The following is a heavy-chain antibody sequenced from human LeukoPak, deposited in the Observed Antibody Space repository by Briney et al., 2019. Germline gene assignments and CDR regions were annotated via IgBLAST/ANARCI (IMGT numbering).Heavy chain of an antibody. CDR2: ISYDGSIK. CDR1: GFTFSGYA. Sequence: GGSLRLSCAASGFTFSGYAMHWVRQAPGKGLEWVAVISYDGSIKYSADSVEGRFTISRDNSKNTLYLQMNSLRADDTAVYYCARMNIAVAGSAFDIWGQGTMVTVSS. J-gene: IGHJ3*02. V-gene: IGHV3-30*04. CDR3: ARMNIAVAGSAFDI. D-gene: IGHD6-19*01.